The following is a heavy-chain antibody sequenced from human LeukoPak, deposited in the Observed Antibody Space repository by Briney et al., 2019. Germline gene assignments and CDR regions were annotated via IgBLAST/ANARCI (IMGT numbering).Heavy chain of an antibody. V-gene: IGHV3-23*01. Sequence: GGSLRLSCAASGFTFSTYAMSWVRQAPGKGLEWVSAISASGGSTYYADSVKGRFTISRDNSENTLYLQMNSLRAEDTAVYFCAKDLDLYGSGTYYTPHPLGFDPWGQGTLVTASS. CDR1: GFTFSTYA. CDR3: AKDLDLYGSGTYYTPHPLGFDP. CDR2: ISASGGST. D-gene: IGHD3-10*01. J-gene: IGHJ5*02.